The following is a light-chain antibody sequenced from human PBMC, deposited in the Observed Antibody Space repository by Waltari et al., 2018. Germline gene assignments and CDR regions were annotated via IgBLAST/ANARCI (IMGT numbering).Light chain of an antibody. CDR2: AAS. CDR3: QQSYIPPIT. V-gene: IGKV1-39*01. J-gene: IGKJ5*01. CDR1: QSISRY. Sequence: DIQMTQSPSSLSASVGDRVIITCRASQSISRYLNWYQQKPGEAPKILIYAASSLQSGVPSTFSGAGSGTDFTLTISSLQPEDFATYFCQQSYIPPITFGQGTRLDIK.